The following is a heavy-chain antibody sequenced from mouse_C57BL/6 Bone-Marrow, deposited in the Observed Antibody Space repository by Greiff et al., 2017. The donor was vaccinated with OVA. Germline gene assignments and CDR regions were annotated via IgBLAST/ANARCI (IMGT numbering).Heavy chain of an antibody. Sequence: QVQLQQPGAELVRPGTSVKLSCKASGYTFTSYWMHWVKQRPGQGLEWIGVIDPSDSYTNYNQKFKGKATLTVDTSSSTAYMQLSSLTSEDSAVYYCAREGDYGSSYGRRMDYWGQGTSVTVSS. D-gene: IGHD1-1*01. CDR1: GYTFTSYW. V-gene: IGHV1-59*01. CDR2: IDPSDSYT. J-gene: IGHJ4*01. CDR3: AREGDYGSSYGRRMDY.